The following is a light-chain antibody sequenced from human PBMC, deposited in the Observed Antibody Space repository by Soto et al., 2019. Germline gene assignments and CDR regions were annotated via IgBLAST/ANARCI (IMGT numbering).Light chain of an antibody. Sequence: DIQMTQSPSTLSASVGERVTLTCRASQSISSWLAWYQQKPGKAPKLLIYDASSLESGVPSRFSGSGSGKDFTLTISSLHPDDFATYYCQQYNSYPWTFGQGTKVEIK. CDR1: QSISSW. J-gene: IGKJ1*01. CDR3: QQYNSYPWT. CDR2: DAS. V-gene: IGKV1-5*03.